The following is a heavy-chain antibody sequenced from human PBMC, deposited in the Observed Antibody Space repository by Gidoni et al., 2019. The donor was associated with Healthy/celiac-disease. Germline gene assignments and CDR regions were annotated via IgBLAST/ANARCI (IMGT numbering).Heavy chain of an antibody. CDR3: ARGGGGSGSYHDY. CDR1: GDRVSRNSAA. D-gene: IGHD3-10*01. V-gene: IGHV6-1*01. CDR2: TYYRSKWYN. Sequence: QVQLQQSGLGLVKLSQPPSLTCAISGDRVSRNSAAWNWIRQSPSRGLAWLGRTYYRSKWYNDYAVSVKSRITITPDTFKNQVSLQVNSGAPVDTAVYYCARGGGGSGSYHDYWGQGTLVTVSS. J-gene: IGHJ4*02.